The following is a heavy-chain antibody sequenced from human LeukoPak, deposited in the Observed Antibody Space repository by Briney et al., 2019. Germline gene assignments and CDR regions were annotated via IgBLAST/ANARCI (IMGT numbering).Heavy chain of an antibody. Sequence: ASVKVSCKASGYTFTGYYMHWVRQAPGQGLEWMGWINPNSGGTNYAQKFQGRVTMTRDTSISTAYMELSRLRSDDTAVYYCAREGAVGVITLDDAFDIWGQGTMVTVSS. D-gene: IGHD3-16*02. CDR2: INPNSGGT. J-gene: IGHJ3*02. CDR3: AREGAVGVITLDDAFDI. CDR1: GYTFTGYY. V-gene: IGHV1-2*02.